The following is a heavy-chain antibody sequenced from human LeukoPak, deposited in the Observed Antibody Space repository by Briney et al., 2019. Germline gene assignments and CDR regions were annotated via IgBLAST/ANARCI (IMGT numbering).Heavy chain of an antibody. Sequence: GGSLRLSCAASGFTFSSYAMHWVRQAPGKGLEWVAVILYDGSNKYYADSVKGRFTISRDNSKNTLYLQMNSLRAEDTAVYYCARGLAGGTTWDPQDYWGQGTLVTVSS. CDR2: ILYDGSNK. J-gene: IGHJ4*02. CDR3: ARGLAGGTTWDPQDY. D-gene: IGHD1-7*01. CDR1: GFTFSSYA. V-gene: IGHV3-30*01.